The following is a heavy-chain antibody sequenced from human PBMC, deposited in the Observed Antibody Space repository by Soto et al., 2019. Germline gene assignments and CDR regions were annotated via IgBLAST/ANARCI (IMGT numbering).Heavy chain of an antibody. V-gene: IGHV3-48*01. CDR1: GFTFSSYS. J-gene: IGHJ4*02. CDR3: TRAAYNSGPGY. CDR2: ISPSSGNI. D-gene: IGHD5-12*01. Sequence: GGSLRLSCAASGFTFSSYSMNWVRQAPGKGLEWVSYISPSSGNIHYADSVKGRFTISRDNAKNSLYLQMDSLRGEDTAVYYCTRAAYNSGPGYWGQGTLVTVSS.